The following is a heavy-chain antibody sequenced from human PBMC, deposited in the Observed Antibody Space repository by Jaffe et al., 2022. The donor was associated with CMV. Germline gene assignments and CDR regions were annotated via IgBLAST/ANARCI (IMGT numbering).Heavy chain of an antibody. Sequence: QLQLQESGPGLVKPSETLSLTCTVSGGSISSSSYYWGWIRQPPGKGLEWIGSIYYSGNTYYNPSLKSRVTISVDTSKNQFSLKLSSVTAADTAVYYCARTSDYGGGCFDYWGQGTLVTVSS. CDR2: IYYSGNT. V-gene: IGHV4-39*01. J-gene: IGHJ4*02. CDR3: ARTSDYGGGCFDY. CDR1: GGSISSSSYY. D-gene: IGHD4-17*01.